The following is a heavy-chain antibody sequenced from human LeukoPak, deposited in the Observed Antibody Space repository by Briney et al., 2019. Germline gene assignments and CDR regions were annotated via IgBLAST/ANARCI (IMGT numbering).Heavy chain of an antibody. CDR1: GGTFSSYA. CDR3: ATYYYDSSGYYEDY. Sequence: SVKVSCKASGGTFSSYAISWVRQAPGQGLEWMGGIIPIFGTANYAQKSQGRVTITADESTSTAYMELSSLRSEDTVVYYCATYYYDSSGYYEDYWGQGTLVTVSS. CDR2: IIPIFGTA. V-gene: IGHV1-69*13. J-gene: IGHJ4*02. D-gene: IGHD3-22*01.